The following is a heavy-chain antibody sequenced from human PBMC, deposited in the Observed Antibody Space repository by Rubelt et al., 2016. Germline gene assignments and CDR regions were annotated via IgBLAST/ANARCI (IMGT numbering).Heavy chain of an antibody. V-gene: IGHV3-33*01. CDR3: ARLQWGYNWKYFES. CDR1: YR. J-gene: IGHJ4*02. CDR2: IWSDGSKK. D-gene: IGHD1-20*01. Sequence: YRMHWVRQAPGKGLEWLAFIWSDGSKKYYTDSVKGRFTISRDNSRSTLYLQLSSLRAEDTAVYYCARLQWGYNWKYFESWGQGSLVTVSS.